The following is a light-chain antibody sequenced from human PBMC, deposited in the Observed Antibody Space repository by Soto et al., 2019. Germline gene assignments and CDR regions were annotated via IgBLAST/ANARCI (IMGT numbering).Light chain of an antibody. V-gene: IGKV3-15*01. CDR1: QSISDT. J-gene: IGKJ1*01. CDR3: QQYNNWPWT. Sequence: EIGINQTPATLSVSPGERATLSRRASQSISDTLAWYQQKPGQAPRLLIYGASTRATGFPARFSGSGSGTDFTLTISSLQSEDFAVYYCQQYNNWPWTFGQGTKVDI. CDR2: GAS.